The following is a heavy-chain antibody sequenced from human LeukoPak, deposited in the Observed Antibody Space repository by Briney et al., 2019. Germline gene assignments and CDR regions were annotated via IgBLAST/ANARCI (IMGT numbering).Heavy chain of an antibody. D-gene: IGHD3-10*01. CDR3: ARAYGSGSYYRLGYYGMDV. V-gene: IGHV4-59*01. Sequence: SETLSLTCTVSGGSISSYYWSWIRQPPGKGLEWIGYIYYSGSTNYNPSLKCRVTISVDTSKNQFSLKLSSVTAADTAVYYCARAYGSGSYYRLGYYGMDVWGQGTTVTVSS. J-gene: IGHJ6*02. CDR2: IYYSGST. CDR1: GGSISSYY.